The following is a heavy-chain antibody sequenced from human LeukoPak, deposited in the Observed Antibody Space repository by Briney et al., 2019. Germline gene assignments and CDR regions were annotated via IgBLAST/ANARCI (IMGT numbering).Heavy chain of an antibody. CDR1: GGSVSSSSYY. CDR3: ARELSVRLGYFDY. CDR2: IYYSGNT. D-gene: IGHD3-10*01. V-gene: IGHV4-39*02. Sequence: SETLSLTCIVSGGSVSSSSYYWGWIRQPPGKGLEWIGSIYYSGNTYYSPSLKSRVTISVDTSNNQFSLKLSSVTAADTAVYYCARELSVRLGYFDYWGQGTLVTVSS. J-gene: IGHJ4*02.